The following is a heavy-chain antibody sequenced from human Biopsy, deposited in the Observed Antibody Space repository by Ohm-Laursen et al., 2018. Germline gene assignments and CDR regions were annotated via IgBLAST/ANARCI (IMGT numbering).Heavy chain of an antibody. CDR2: INQSGST. D-gene: IGHD3-10*01. V-gene: IGHV4-34*01. J-gene: IGHJ4*02. CDR1: GRTFSDYR. CDR3: ARSVDITVVRGYYFDF. Sequence: SETLSLTCVVFGRTFSDYRWTWIRQPPGKGLEWIGQINQSGSTNYNPSLKSRVTISADASKYEFSLRLTSVTAADTAVYYCARSVDITVVRGYYFDFWGQGTLVTVSS.